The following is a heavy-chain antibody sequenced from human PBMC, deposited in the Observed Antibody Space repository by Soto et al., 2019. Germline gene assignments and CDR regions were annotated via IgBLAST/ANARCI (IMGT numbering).Heavy chain of an antibody. CDR2: GNDGGTT. V-gene: IGHV4-4*02. CDR3: ARHTRGRVF. D-gene: IGHD1-26*01. CDR1: GASTSICYW. J-gene: IGHJ4*01. Sequence: SESLSLTCGVSGASTSICYWRWGRRRPPGRGFEWIGVGNDGGTTNYTQSLKSRFTISIDNSNNPFSLQMTSVTPADTAIYYFARHTRGRVFWGQGTPVTVSS.